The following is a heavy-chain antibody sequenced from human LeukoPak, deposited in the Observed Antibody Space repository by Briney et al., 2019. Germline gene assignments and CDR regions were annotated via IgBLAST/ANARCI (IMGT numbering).Heavy chain of an antibody. CDR2: IRSKAFGGTT. D-gene: IGHD6-13*01. J-gene: IGHJ4*02. CDR1: GFTFCDYA. V-gene: IGHV3-49*04. Sequence: GGSLRLSCTTSGFTFCDYAMSWVRQAPGKGLEWVGFIRSKAFGGTTEYDASVKGRFAISRDDSKSITYLQMNSLKTEDTAVYYCTREIMAAGTWWLYYWGQGTLVTVSS. CDR3: TREIMAAGTWWLYY.